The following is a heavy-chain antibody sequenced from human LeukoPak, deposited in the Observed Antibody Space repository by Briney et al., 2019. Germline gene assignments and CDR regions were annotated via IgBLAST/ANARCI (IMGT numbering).Heavy chain of an antibody. CDR3: ARDHFGSLDS. CDR2: DYCGGNT. V-gene: IGHV4-61*01. Sequence: SETLSLTCTVSGFSVTTDSYCWGWIRQPPGKGLEWIGYDYCGGNTNYDPSLKRRVAISVDTSKNQFSLTLTSVTAADTAVYFCARDHFGSLDSWGQGILVTVSS. CDR1: GFSVTTDSYC. J-gene: IGHJ4*02. D-gene: IGHD3-10*01.